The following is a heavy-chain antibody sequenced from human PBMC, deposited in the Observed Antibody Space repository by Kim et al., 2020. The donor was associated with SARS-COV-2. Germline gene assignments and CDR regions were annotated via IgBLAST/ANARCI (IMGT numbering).Heavy chain of an antibody. CDR2: IVVGSGNT. CDR1: GFTFTSSA. D-gene: IGHD3-10*01. CDR3: AGGMVRGVNPLAGNLFEYYYYGMDV. J-gene: IGHJ6*02. V-gene: IGHV1-58*01. Sequence: SVKVSCKASGFTFTSSAVQWVRQARGQRLEWIGWIVVGSGNTNYAQKFQERVTITRDMSTSTAYMELSSLRSEDTAVYYCAGGMVRGVNPLAGNLFEYYYYGMDVWGQGTTVTVSS.